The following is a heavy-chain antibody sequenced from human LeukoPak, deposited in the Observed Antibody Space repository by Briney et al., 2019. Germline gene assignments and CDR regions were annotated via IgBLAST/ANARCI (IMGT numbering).Heavy chain of an antibody. D-gene: IGHD3-3*01. Sequence: SETLSLTCTVSGGSISSHYWSRIRQPPGKGLEWIGYIYYSGSTNYNPSLKSRVTISVDTSKNQFSLKLGSVTAADTAVYYCARGRITIFGVGNNWFDLWGQGTLVTVSS. CDR2: IYYSGST. J-gene: IGHJ5*02. CDR3: ARGRITIFGVGNNWFDL. V-gene: IGHV4-59*11. CDR1: GGSISSHY.